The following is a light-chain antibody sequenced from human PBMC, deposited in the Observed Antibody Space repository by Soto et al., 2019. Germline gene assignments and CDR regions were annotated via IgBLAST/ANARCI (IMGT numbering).Light chain of an antibody. Sequence: QSALTQPASVSGSPGQSITISCTGTSSDVGGYNLVSWYQLHPGKAPKLLIYEGTKRPSGASNHFSGSKSGNTASLTISGLQAEDEADYYCCSYAGRSTLVIFGGGTQLTVL. J-gene: IGLJ7*01. V-gene: IGLV2-23*01. CDR2: EGT. CDR1: SSDVGGYNL. CDR3: CSYAGRSTLVI.